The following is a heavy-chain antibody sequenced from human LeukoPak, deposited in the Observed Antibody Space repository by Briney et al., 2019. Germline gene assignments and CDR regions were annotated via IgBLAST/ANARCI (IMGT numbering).Heavy chain of an antibody. CDR3: AREGTYDILTGYSTSFDSFDI. CDR2: ISHSGST. CDR1: GGSISNYY. Sequence: SETLSLTCTVSGGSISNYYWNWIRHFPGKGLKWIGYISHSGSTNYSPSLESRVTISVDPSKNQFSLKVISVTAADAAVYYCAREGTYDILTGYSTSFDSFDIWGQGKMVTVSS. J-gene: IGHJ3*02. D-gene: IGHD3-9*01. V-gene: IGHV4-59*01.